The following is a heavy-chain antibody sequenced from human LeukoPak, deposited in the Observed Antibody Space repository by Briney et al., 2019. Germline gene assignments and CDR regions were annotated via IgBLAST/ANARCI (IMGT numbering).Heavy chain of an antibody. Sequence: PSETLSLTCTVSGYSISSGYYWGWIRQPPGKGLEWIGSIYHSGSTYYNPSLKSRVTISVDTSKNQFSLKLSSVTAADTAVYYCARDSSLIWFDPWGQGTLVTVSS. V-gene: IGHV4-38-2*02. J-gene: IGHJ5*02. CDR2: IYHSGST. CDR3: ARDSSLIWFDP. CDR1: GYSISSGYY. D-gene: IGHD3-16*01.